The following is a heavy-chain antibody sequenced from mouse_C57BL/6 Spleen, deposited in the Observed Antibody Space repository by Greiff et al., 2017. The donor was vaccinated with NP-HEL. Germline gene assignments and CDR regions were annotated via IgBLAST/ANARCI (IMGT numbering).Heavy chain of an antibody. D-gene: IGHD2-3*01. CDR2: INPSNGGT. CDR1: GYTFTSYW. Sequence: VQLQQPGTELVKPGASVKLSCKASGYTFTSYWMHWVKQRPGQGLEWIGNINPSNGGTNYNEKFKSKATLTVDKSCSTAYMQLSSLTSEDSAFSYCARGGWLPYYFYYWGQGTTLTASS. CDR3: ARGGWLPYYFYY. V-gene: IGHV1-53*01. J-gene: IGHJ2*01.